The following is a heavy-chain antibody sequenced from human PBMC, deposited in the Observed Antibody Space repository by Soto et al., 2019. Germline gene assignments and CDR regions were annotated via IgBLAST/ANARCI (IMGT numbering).Heavy chain of an antibody. Sequence: GGSLRLSCAASGFTFSSYGMHWVRQAPGKGLEWVAVIWYDGSNKYYADSVKGRFTISRDNSKNTLYLQMNSLRAEDTAVYYCARDRSNVGDSSGYYPYYFDYWGQGTLVTVSS. CDR1: GFTFSSYG. V-gene: IGHV3-33*01. CDR2: IWYDGSNK. J-gene: IGHJ4*02. CDR3: ARDRSNVGDSSGYYPYYFDY. D-gene: IGHD3-22*01.